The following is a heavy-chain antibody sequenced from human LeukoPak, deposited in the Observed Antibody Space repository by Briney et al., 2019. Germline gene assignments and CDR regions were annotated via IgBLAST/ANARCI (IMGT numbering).Heavy chain of an antibody. CDR2: INGRGDRT. V-gene: IGHV3-23*01. D-gene: IGHD3-16*01. CDR3: AKDLPSGGVSDY. CDR1: GFTFSNYA. Sequence: GGSLRLSCTASGFTFSNYAMSWVRQAAGKGLEWVSSINGRGDRTYYADSVKGRFTISRDNSKTTLFLQMNSLRAEDTAIYYCAKDLPSGGVSDYWGQGTLVTVSS. J-gene: IGHJ4*02.